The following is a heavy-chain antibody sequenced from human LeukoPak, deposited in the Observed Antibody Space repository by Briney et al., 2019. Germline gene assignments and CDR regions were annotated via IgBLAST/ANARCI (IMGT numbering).Heavy chain of an antibody. D-gene: IGHD1-26*01. CDR3: ARDLRWELPYDY. CDR1: GFSFSNYA. V-gene: IGHV3-64*01. J-gene: IGHJ4*02. CDR2: VSSNGGST. Sequence: PGGSLRLSCAASGFSFSNYAFHWVRQAPGKGLEYISIVSSNGGSTYYATSVKGRFTISRDNSKNTLFLQMGSLRAEDTAVYYCARDLRWELPYDYWGQGTLVTVSS.